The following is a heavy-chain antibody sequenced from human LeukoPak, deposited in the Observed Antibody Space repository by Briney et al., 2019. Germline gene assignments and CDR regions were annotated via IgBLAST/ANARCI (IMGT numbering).Heavy chain of an antibody. J-gene: IGHJ4*02. Sequence: SETLSLTCTVSGGSISSYYWSWIRQPPGKGLEWIGYIYYSGSTYYNPSLKSRVTISVDTSKNQFSLKLSSVTAADTAVYYCARALAAAGPYYFDYWGQGTLVTVSS. CDR3: ARALAAAGPYYFDY. CDR2: IYYSGST. D-gene: IGHD6-13*01. CDR1: GGSISSYY. V-gene: IGHV4-59*12.